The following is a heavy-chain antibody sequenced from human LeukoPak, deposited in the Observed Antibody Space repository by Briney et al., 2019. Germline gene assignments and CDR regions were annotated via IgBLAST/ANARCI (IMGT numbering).Heavy chain of an antibody. CDR1: GFSFSTFW. CDR2: IKHDGSVK. Sequence: PGGSLRLSCTASGFSFSTFWMNWVRQAPGKGLEWVANIKHDGSVKYYVDSVKGRFTISRDNAMQSLYLQMNSLRAEDTAVYYCAKDRVNFVGGVTPFDYWGQGTLVTVSS. V-gene: IGHV3-7*03. D-gene: IGHD3-16*01. CDR3: AKDRVNFVGGVTPFDY. J-gene: IGHJ4*02.